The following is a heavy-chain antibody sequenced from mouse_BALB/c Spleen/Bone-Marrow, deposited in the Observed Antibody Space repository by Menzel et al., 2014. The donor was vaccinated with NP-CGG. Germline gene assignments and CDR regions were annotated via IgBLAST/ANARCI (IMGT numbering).Heavy chain of an antibody. CDR1: GFNIKDTY. J-gene: IGHJ3*01. CDR3: AYYRYDEGGFAF. D-gene: IGHD2-14*01. CDR2: IDPANGNT. V-gene: IGHV14-3*02. Sequence: VQLQQSGAELVEPGASVKLSCTASGFNIKDTYMYWVKQRPEQGLEWIVGIDPANGNTKYNPKFQGKATITADTSSNTAYLQLSSLTSEDTAVYYCAYYRYDEGGFAFWGQGTLVTVSA.